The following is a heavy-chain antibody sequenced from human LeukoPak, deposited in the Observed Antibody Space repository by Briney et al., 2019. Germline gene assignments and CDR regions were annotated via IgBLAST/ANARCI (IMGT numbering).Heavy chain of an antibody. J-gene: IGHJ4*02. Sequence: GGSLRLSCAASGFTYSIIGMSGVRHAPGKGLEWVSTINEGGEDTYYANCVKGRFTVSRDNSRNTLYLQVNSLRVEVTAVYNGAKSGWFDNLGQGTLVTVSS. CDR1: GFTYSIIG. CDR3: AKSGWFDN. D-gene: IGHD3-22*01. V-gene: IGHV3-23*01. CDR2: INEGGEDT.